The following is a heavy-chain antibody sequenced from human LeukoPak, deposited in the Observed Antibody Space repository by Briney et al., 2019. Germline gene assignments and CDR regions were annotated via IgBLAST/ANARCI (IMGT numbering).Heavy chain of an antibody. CDR2: INPNSGGT. CDR1: GYTFTGYY. CDR3: ARAQVVPAAHARYYYYGMDV. Sequence: ASVKVSCKASGYTFTGYYVHWVRQAPGQGLEWMGWINPNSGGTNYAQKFQGRVTMTRDTSISTAYMELSRLRSDDTAVYYCARAQVVPAAHARYYYYGMDVWGQGTTVTVSS. V-gene: IGHV1-2*02. J-gene: IGHJ6*02. D-gene: IGHD2-2*01.